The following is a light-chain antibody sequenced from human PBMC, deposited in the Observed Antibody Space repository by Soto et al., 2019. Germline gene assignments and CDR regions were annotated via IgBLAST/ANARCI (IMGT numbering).Light chain of an antibody. Sequence: EIVLTQSPATLSLSPLERAALSCRASQSVSSYLAWYQQKPGQAPRLLIYDASNRATGIPARFSGSGSGTDFTLTISSLQSEDFAVYYCQQRSSWPLTFGGGTKVDIK. J-gene: IGKJ4*01. V-gene: IGKV3-11*01. CDR1: QSVSSY. CDR3: QQRSSWPLT. CDR2: DAS.